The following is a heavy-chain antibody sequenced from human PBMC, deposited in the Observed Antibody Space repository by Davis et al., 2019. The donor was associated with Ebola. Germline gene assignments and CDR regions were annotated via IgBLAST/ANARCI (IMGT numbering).Heavy chain of an antibody. J-gene: IGHJ3*02. CDR1: GYTFTSYY. D-gene: IGHD2-2*01. V-gene: IGHV1-46*01. CDR2: INPSGGNT. CDR3: AASINVVPAEHDI. Sequence: ASVKVSCKASGYTFTSYYMHWVRQAPGQGLEWMGIINPSGGNTSYAQKFQGRVTMTRDTSTSTAYMELSSLRSEDTAVYYCAASINVVPAEHDIWGQGTMVTVSS.